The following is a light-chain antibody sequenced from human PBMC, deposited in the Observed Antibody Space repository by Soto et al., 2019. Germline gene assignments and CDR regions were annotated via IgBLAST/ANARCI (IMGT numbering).Light chain of an antibody. CDR2: DTS. CDR1: QGIGDT. CDR3: QHYVTWPLT. J-gene: IGKJ4*01. V-gene: IGKV3-15*01. Sequence: EIVLTQSPGTLSLSPGDTATLSCQASQGIGDTLAWYQQKPGQTPRLLIYDTSIRATGVPARFSGSRSGAEFTLTISSLQSEDFAVYYCQHYVTWPLTFGGGTKVESK.